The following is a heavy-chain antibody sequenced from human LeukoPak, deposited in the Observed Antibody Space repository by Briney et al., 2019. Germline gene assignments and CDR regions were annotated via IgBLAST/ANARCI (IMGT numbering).Heavy chain of an antibody. Sequence: GGSLRLSCVASGFMFSSYSVAWVRQTPEKGLAWVSIIGGPGGPIFYADSVEGRFTISRDNSKNTAYLQMNSLRAEDTAVYFCAKGATRATRHFDLWGRDTLVTVSS. D-gene: IGHD1-26*01. V-gene: IGHV3-23*01. CDR2: IGGPGGPI. CDR3: AKGATRATRHFDL. CDR1: GFMFSSYS. J-gene: IGHJ2*01.